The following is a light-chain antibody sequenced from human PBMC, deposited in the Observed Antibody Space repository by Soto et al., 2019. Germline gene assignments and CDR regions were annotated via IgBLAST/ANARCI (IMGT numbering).Light chain of an antibody. J-gene: IGLJ3*02. CDR1: SSNIGSNY. V-gene: IGLV1-47*02. Sequence: QSVLTQPPSASGTPGQRVTISCSGSSSNIGSNYVYWYQQLPGTAPKLLIYTNDQRPSGVPDRFSGSKSVTSASLAISGLRSEDEDDYYCAAWYDSLRGWVFGGGTKLTVL. CDR3: AAWYDSLRGWV. CDR2: TND.